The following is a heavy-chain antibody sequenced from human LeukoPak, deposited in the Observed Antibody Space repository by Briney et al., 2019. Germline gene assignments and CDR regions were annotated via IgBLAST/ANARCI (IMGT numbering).Heavy chain of an antibody. CDR3: ARDTTGWELLEDY. J-gene: IGHJ4*02. CDR1: GYTFTGYY. Sequence: GASVKVSCKASGYTFTGYYMHWVRQAPGQGLEWMGWINPNSGGTNYAQKFQGRVTMTRDTSISTAYMELSRLRSDDTAVYYCARDTTGWELLEDYWGQGTLVTVSS. D-gene: IGHD1-26*01. V-gene: IGHV1-2*02. CDR2: INPNSGGT.